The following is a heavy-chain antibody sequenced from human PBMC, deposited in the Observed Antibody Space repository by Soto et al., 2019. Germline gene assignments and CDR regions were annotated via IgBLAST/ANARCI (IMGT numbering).Heavy chain of an antibody. D-gene: IGHD5-12*01. Sequence: ASVKVSCKASGYTFTSYAMHWVRQAPGQRLEWMGWINAGNGNTKYSQKFQGRVTITRDTSASTAYMELSSLRSEDTAVYYCARGGEVVATILWPYFDYWGQGTLVTVSS. V-gene: IGHV1-3*01. CDR1: GYTFTSYA. J-gene: IGHJ4*02. CDR2: INAGNGNT. CDR3: ARGGEVVATILWPYFDY.